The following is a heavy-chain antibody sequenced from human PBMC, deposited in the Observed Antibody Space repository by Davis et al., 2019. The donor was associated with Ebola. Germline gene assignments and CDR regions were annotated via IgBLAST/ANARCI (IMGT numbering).Heavy chain of an antibody. J-gene: IGHJ5*02. CDR1: GFTFSSYG. CDR2: IYYSGST. V-gene: IGHV4-59*01. CDR3: ARVRVAATTNWFDP. D-gene: IGHD2-15*01. Sequence: ESLKISCAASGFTFSSYGMHWIRQPPGKGLEWIGYIYYSGSTNYNPSLKSRVTISVDTSKNQFSLKLSSVTAADTAVYYCARVRVAATTNWFDPWGQGTLVTVSS.